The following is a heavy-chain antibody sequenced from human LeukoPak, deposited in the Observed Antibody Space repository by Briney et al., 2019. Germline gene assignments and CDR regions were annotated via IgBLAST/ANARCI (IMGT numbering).Heavy chain of an antibody. CDR1: GDTFSGYY. CDR3: ARGGDFYDSSGYYDDAFDI. CDR2: INPKSGGT. D-gene: IGHD3-22*01. V-gene: IGHV1-2*02. J-gene: IGHJ3*02. Sequence: ASVKVSCKASGDTFSGYYLHWVRQAPGQGLEWMGWINPKSGGTNYAQKFQGRVTMTRDTSISTAYMELTRLRSDDTAVYYCARGGDFYDSSGYYDDAFDIWGRGTMVTVSS.